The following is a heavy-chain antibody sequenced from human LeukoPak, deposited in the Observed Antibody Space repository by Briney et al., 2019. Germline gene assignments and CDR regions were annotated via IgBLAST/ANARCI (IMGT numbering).Heavy chain of an antibody. Sequence: SQTLSLTCAISGDSVSSNSAAWNWIRQSPSRGLEWLGRTYYRSKWYNDYAVSVKSRITINPDTSKNHFSLQLNSVTPEDTAVYYCARDPGGYSSSSDYFDYWGQGTLVTVSS. CDR2: TYYRSKWYN. CDR1: GDSVSSNSAA. CDR3: ARDPGGYSSSSDYFDY. V-gene: IGHV6-1*01. J-gene: IGHJ4*02. D-gene: IGHD6-6*01.